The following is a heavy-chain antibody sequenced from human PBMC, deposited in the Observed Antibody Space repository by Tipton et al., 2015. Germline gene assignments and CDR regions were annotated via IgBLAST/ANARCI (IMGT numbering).Heavy chain of an antibody. CDR1: GVSISSRNW. J-gene: IGHJ4*02. V-gene: IGHV4-4*02. CDR2: MYYGGTT. D-gene: IGHD3-3*01. CDR3: TRYVYGVIPSGVY. Sequence: TLSLTCDVSGVSISSRNWWSWVRQPPGKGLEWIGEMYYGGTTNYNPSLKSRVTMSLAKAKNQFSLSLFSVTAADTAIYYCTRYVYGVIPSGVYWGQGILVTVSS.